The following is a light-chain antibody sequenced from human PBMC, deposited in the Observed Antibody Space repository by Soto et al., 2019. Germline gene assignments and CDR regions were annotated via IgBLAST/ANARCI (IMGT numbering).Light chain of an antibody. Sequence: DIVMTQSPDSLAVSLGERATINCKSSQNVLYSSNNKDYLSWYQQKAGQPPKLLISWASARESGVPDRFSGSGSGTDFALTISSLQAEDVAVYYCQQYYSFPPTFGQGTKLEIK. J-gene: IGKJ2*01. CDR2: WAS. V-gene: IGKV4-1*01. CDR1: QNVLYSSNNKDY. CDR3: QQYYSFPPT.